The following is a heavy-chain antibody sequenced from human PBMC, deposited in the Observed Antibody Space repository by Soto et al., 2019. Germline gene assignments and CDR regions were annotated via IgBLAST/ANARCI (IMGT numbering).Heavy chain of an antibody. V-gene: IGHV3-21*01. CDR1: GFTFSSYS. CDR3: ARDGQGYHYYYMDV. Sequence: EVQLVESGGGLVKPGGSLRLSCAASGFTFSSYSMNWVRQAPGKGLEWVSSISSSSSYIYYEDSVKGRFTISRDNAKNSLYLQMNSLRAEDTAVYYCARDGQGYHYYYMDVWGKGTTVTVSS. J-gene: IGHJ6*03. CDR2: ISSSSSYI.